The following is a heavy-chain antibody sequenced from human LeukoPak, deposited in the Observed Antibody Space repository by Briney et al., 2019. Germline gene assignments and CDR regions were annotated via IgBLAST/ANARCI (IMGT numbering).Heavy chain of an antibody. Sequence: ASVKVSCRASGYTFTGYYMHWVRQAPGQGLEWMGWINPNSGGTNYAQKFQGRVTMTRNTSISTAYMELSSLRSEDTAVYYCARNTLITKDAFDIWGQGTMVTVSS. CDR1: GYTFTGYY. V-gene: IGHV1-2*02. J-gene: IGHJ3*02. CDR3: ARNTLITKDAFDI. D-gene: IGHD1-14*01. CDR2: INPNSGGT.